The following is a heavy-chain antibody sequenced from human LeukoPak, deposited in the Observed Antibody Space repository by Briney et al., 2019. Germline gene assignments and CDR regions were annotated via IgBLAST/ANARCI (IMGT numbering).Heavy chain of an antibody. D-gene: IGHD6-19*01. V-gene: IGHV1-18*01. CDR2: ISAYNGNT. CDR3: AREAYSSGWYYYLDS. J-gene: IGHJ4*02. CDR1: GYTFTYYA. Sequence: ASVKVSCKASGYTFTYYAISWVRQAPGQGLEWMGWISAYNGNTNYAQKFQGRATMTTDTATSTAYMELRSLRSEDTGAFYCAREAYSSGWYYYLDSWGQGNLVTVSS.